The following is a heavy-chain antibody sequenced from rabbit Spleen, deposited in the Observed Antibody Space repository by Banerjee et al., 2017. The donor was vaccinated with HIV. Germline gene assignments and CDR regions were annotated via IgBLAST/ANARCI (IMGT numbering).Heavy chain of an antibody. CDR2: ISNDAGST. CDR1: GFSLSSYW. V-gene: IGHV1S40*01. Sequence: QSLEESGGDLVKPEGSLTLTCTVSGFSLSSYWMSWVRQAPGKGLEWIATISNDAGSTYYATWAKGRFTCSKTSSTTVTLQMTSLTVADTATYFCARDTGSSFSSYGMDLWGPGTLVTVS. J-gene: IGHJ6*01. D-gene: IGHD8-1*01. CDR3: ARDTGSSFSSYGMDL.